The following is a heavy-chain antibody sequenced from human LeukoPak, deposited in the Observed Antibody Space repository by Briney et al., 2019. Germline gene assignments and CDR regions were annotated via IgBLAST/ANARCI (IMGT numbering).Heavy chain of an antibody. CDR2: ISSSSSYI. D-gene: IGHD3-10*01. CDR1: GFTFSSYS. CDR3: ARDLNPTYYYGSGSYDAFDI. J-gene: IGHJ3*02. V-gene: IGHV3-21*01. Sequence: PGGSLRLSCAASGFTFSSYSMNWVRQAPGKGLEWVSSISSSSSYIYYADSVKGRFTISRDNAKNSLYLQMNSLRAEDTAVYYCARDLNPTYYYGSGSYDAFDIWGQGTMVTVSS.